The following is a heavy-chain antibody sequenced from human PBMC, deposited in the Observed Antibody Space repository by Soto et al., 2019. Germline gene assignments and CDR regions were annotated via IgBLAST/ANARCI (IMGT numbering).Heavy chain of an antibody. Sequence: SETLSLTCTVSGGSLSSGDYYWSWLRQPPGKGLEWIGYIYYSGSTYYNPSLKSRVTITVDTSKNQFSLKLSSVTAADTAVYYCASSYTRPSYAYYYGMDVWGQGTTVTVSS. D-gene: IGHD1-26*01. CDR1: GGSLSSGDYY. CDR3: ASSYTRPSYAYYYGMDV. V-gene: IGHV4-30-4*01. CDR2: IYYSGST. J-gene: IGHJ6*02.